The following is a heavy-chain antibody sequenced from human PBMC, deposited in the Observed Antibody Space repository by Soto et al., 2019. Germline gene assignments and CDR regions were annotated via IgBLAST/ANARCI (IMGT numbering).Heavy chain of an antibody. Sequence: QVQLVQSGAEVKKPGASVKVSCTSSGYRFETYAMNWVRQAPGQGLEWMGWTSSYNIDTFYADKFQDRVSMTTETSPGTAYMELRSLSSDDTAVYYCARGHGVIIGAMDVWRQVTADTVSS. V-gene: IGHV1-18*01. CDR2: TSSYNIDT. D-gene: IGHD3-3*01. CDR3: ARGHGVIIGAMDV. CDR1: GYRFETYA. J-gene: IGHJ6*02.